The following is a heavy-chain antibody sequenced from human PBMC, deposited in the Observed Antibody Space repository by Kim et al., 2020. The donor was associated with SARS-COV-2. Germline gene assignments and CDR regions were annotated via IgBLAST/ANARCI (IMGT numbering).Heavy chain of an antibody. V-gene: IGHV4-39*07. Sequence: SETLSLTCTVSGGSITSSSYYWGWIRQPPGKGLEWIGSIYFSGSTNYNPSLKSRVTISRDTSKGQISLNLISVTAADTAFYYCARGGLATFSYWGQGTLVPVSS. CDR2: IYFSGST. J-gene: IGHJ4*02. CDR3: ARGGLATFSY. CDR1: GGSITSSSYY.